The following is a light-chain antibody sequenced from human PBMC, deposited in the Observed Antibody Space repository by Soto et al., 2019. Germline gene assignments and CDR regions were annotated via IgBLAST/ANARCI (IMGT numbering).Light chain of an antibody. J-gene: IGKJ4*01. CDR1: QSVSSSY. CDR2: GAS. V-gene: IGKV3D-20*02. Sequence: VLTRSQGTLSLSAWARASASCRASQSVSSSYLAWYQQKPGQAPRLLIYGASSRATGIPDRFSGSGSGTDFTLTISRLEPEDFAVYYCQQRSNWLTFGGGTKVDIK. CDR3: QQRSNWLT.